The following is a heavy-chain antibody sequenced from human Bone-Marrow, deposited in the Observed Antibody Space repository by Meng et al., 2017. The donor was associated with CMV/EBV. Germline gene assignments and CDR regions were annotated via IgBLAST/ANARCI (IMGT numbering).Heavy chain of an antibody. D-gene: IGHD6-19*01. J-gene: IGHJ4*02. V-gene: IGHV3-30*02. Sequence: GASLKISCAVSGFTFSSYGMHWVRQAPGKGLEWVAFIRYDGSNKYYADSVKGRFTISRDNSKNTLYLQMNSLRAEDTAVYYCAKDRGAIAVAGTGFDYWGQGTLVTVSS. CDR3: AKDRGAIAVAGTGFDY. CDR1: GFTFSSYG. CDR2: IRYDGSNK.